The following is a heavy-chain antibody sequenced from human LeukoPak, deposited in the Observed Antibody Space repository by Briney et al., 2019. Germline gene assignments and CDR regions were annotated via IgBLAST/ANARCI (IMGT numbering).Heavy chain of an antibody. D-gene: IGHD3-22*01. CDR1: GFTFSNAW. Sequence: RPGGSLGLSCAASGFTFSNAWMNWVRQAPGKGLEWVGRIKSKTDGGTTDYAAPVKGRFTISRDDSKNTLYLQMNSLKTEDTAVYYCSTTYYYDSSEGYWGQGTLVTVSS. CDR2: IKSKTDGGTT. CDR3: STTYYYDSSEGY. J-gene: IGHJ4*02. V-gene: IGHV3-15*07.